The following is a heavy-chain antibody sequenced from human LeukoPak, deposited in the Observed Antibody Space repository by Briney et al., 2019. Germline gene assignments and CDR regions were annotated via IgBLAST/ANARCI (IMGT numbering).Heavy chain of an antibody. CDR2: INHSGST. CDR1: GGSFSGYY. J-gene: IGHJ5*02. D-gene: IGHD6-13*01. V-gene: IGHV4-34*01. CDR3: ARIRLYSSSWYVANWFDP. Sequence: SETLSLTCAVYGGSFSGYYWSWIRQPPGKRLEWMGEINHSGSTNYNPSLKSRVSISVDTSKSQFSLKLSSVTAADTAVYYCARIRLYSSSWYVANWFDPWGQGTLVTVSS.